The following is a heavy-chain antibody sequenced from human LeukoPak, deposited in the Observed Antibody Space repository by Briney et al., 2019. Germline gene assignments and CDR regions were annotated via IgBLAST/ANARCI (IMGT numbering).Heavy chain of an antibody. CDR3: ARDIYYYDSSVYYYFGY. Sequence: GGSLRHSRVASGFTYSSYGMHSVRQAPGRGGEGVAVICYDGSNKYYADSVKGRFTISRDNSKNTLYLQMNSLRDEDTAVYYCARDIYYYDSSVYYYFGYGGQGTLVTVSS. J-gene: IGHJ4*02. CDR2: ICYDGSNK. V-gene: IGHV3-33*01. CDR1: GFTYSSYG. D-gene: IGHD3-22*01.